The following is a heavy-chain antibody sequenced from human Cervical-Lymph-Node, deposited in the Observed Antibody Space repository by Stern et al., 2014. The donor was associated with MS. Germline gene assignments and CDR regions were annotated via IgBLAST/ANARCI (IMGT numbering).Heavy chain of an antibody. CDR3: AKVGMNFMVRGVIWFDP. CDR2: ISYDGSNK. V-gene: IGHV3-30*18. CDR1: GFTFSSYG. Sequence: VQLVESGGGVVQPGRSLRLSCAASGFTFSSYGMHWVRQAPGKGLEWVAVISYDGSNKYYADSVKGRFIISRDNSKNTLYLQMNSLRVEDPAVYYCAKVGMNFMVRGVIWFDPGGQGTPVTVSP. J-gene: IGHJ5*02. D-gene: IGHD3-10*01.